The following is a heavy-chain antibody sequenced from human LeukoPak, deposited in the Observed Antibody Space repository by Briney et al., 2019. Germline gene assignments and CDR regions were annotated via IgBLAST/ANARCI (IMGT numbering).Heavy chain of an antibody. CDR3: ARGRGDILTGQSYYFDY. V-gene: IGHV4-39*07. CDR1: GGSISSSSYY. D-gene: IGHD3-9*01. Sequence: PSETLSLTCTVSGGSISSSSYYWGWIRQPPGKGLEWIGEINHSGSTNYNPSLKSRVTISVDTSKNQFSLKLSSVTAADTAVYYCARGRGDILTGQSYYFDYWGQGTLVTVSS. CDR2: INHSGST. J-gene: IGHJ4*02.